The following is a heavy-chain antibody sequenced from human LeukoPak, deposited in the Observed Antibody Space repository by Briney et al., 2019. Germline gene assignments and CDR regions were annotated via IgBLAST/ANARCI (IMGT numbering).Heavy chain of an antibody. D-gene: IGHD2-15*01. CDR1: GFTFSSYW. CDR2: INSDGSST. V-gene: IGHV3-74*01. CDR3: AKDTRGVVVAATLDY. Sequence: GGSLRLSCAASGFTFSSYWMHWVRQAPGKGLVWVSRINSDGSSTSYADSVKGRYTISRDNAKNTLYLQMNSQRAEDTAVYYCAKDTRGVVVAATLDYWGQGTLVTVSS. J-gene: IGHJ4*02.